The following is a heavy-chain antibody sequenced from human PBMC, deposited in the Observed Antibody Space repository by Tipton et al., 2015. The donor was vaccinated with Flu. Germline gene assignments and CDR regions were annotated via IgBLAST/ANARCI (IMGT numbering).Heavy chain of an antibody. V-gene: IGHV4-38-2*02. Sequence: TLSLTCDVSGDSIINSAYYWGWIRQPPGKGLEGIGNIFHSGSTYYNPSLRSRLSISVDRSKNLFSLNLRSVTAADTAVYYCARDHPPSITVLGEITDYFGMAVWGQGTTVTVSS. CDR1: GDSIINSAYY. CDR3: ARDHPPSITVLGEITDYFGMAV. D-gene: IGHD3-3*01. CDR2: IFHSGST. J-gene: IGHJ6*02.